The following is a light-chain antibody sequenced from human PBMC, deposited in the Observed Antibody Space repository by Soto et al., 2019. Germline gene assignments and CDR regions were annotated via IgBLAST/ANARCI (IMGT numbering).Light chain of an antibody. CDR3: QQYNSFWT. J-gene: IGKJ1*01. Sequence: DIQMTQSPSTLSASVGDRVTLTCRASQSISGWLAWYQQKPGKAPKLLIYDVSNLESGVPSRFSGSGSGTEFTLTISSLQPDDVATYYCQQYNSFWTFGQGTKVDIK. V-gene: IGKV1-5*01. CDR2: DVS. CDR1: QSISGW.